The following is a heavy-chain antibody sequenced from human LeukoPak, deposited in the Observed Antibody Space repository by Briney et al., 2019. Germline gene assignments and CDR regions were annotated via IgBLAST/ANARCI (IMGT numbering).Heavy chain of an antibody. CDR1: GFSFSSYG. V-gene: IGHV3-30*03. D-gene: IGHD4-17*01. CDR3: ARDPDGDYVS. CDR2: ISYDGSNK. J-gene: IGHJ5*02. Sequence: GGSLRLSCAASGFSFSSYGMHWVRQAPGKGLEWVAVISYDGSNKYYADSVKGRFTISRDNSKNTLYLQMNSLRAEDTAVYYCARDPDGDYVSWGQGTLVTVSS.